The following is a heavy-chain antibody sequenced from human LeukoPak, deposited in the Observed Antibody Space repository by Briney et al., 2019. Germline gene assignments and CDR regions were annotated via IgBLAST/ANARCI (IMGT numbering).Heavy chain of an antibody. CDR2: IYYSGST. V-gene: IGHV4-61*05. J-gene: IGHJ3*02. D-gene: IGHD3-22*01. Sequence: PSETLSLTCTVSGDSISTSNSYWGWIRQPPGKGLEWIGYIYYSGSTNYNPSLKSRVTISVDTSKNQFSLKLSSVTAADTAVYYCALYDSSGYDAFDIWGQGTMVTVSS. CDR1: GDSISTSNSY. CDR3: ALYDSSGYDAFDI.